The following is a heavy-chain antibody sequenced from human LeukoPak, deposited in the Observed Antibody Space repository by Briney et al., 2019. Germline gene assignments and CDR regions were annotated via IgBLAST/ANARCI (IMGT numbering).Heavy chain of an antibody. CDR1: GGSVTSYY. V-gene: IGHV4-59*02. J-gene: IGHJ5*02. D-gene: IGHD3-10*02. CDR3: ASPVSSGFP. CDR2: ISSSETT. Sequence: SETLAFTCSVSGGSVTSYYWNWVRQTPGKGLEWIGYISSSETTDYRPSFKSRVTMSLDTSKNQFSLKLSSVTAADTGVYYCASPVSSGFPWGQGTLVTVSS.